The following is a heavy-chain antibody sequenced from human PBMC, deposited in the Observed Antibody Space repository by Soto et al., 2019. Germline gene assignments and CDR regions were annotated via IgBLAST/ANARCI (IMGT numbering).Heavy chain of an antibody. Sequence: QVQLQESGPGLVKPSGTLSLTCTVSGVSISRSNWWIWVRQPPGKGLEWIGEIYHSGSASYNPFLKSRVTISVDKSKNQFSLNLSSVTAADTAVYYCARETTVNAFDVWGQGTMATVSS. V-gene: IGHV4-4*02. CDR2: IYHSGSA. J-gene: IGHJ3*01. CDR3: ARETTVNAFDV. CDR1: GVSISRSNW. D-gene: IGHD4-17*01.